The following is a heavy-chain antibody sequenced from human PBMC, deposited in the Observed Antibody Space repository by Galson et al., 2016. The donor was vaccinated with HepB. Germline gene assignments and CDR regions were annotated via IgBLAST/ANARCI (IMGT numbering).Heavy chain of an antibody. Sequence: SLRLSCAASGFTFSNYEMNWVRQAPGKGLEWVSYIYSSGSTIYYANSVKGRFSISRENSKNSLYLQMNSLRPEDTAIYYCARESLASGRPIDYWGQGALVTVSS. CDR3: ARESLASGRPIDY. J-gene: IGHJ4*02. CDR2: IYSSGSTI. D-gene: IGHD1-1*01. CDR1: GFTFSNYE. V-gene: IGHV3-48*03.